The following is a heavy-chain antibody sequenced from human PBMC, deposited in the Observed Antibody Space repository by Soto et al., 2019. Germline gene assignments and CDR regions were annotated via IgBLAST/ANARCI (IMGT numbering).Heavy chain of an antibody. D-gene: IGHD2-2*01. V-gene: IGHV1-69*06. CDR2: IIPIFGTA. CDR3: ARMEVYCSSTSCYPGGGFDY. J-gene: IGHJ4*02. Sequence: QVQLVQSGAEVKKPGSSVKVSCKASGGTFSSYAISWVRQAPGQGLEWMGGIIPIFGTANYAQKFQGRVTITADKSTSTADMELSSLRSEDTAVYYCARMEVYCSSTSCYPGGGFDYWGQGTLVTVSS. CDR1: GGTFSSYA.